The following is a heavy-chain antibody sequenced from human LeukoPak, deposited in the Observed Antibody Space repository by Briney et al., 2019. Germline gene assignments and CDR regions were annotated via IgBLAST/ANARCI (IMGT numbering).Heavy chain of an antibody. D-gene: IGHD2-2*02. CDR1: GGTFSSYA. J-gene: IGHJ2*01. V-gene: IGHV1-69*13. Sequence: SVKVSCKASGGTFSSYAISWVRQAPGQGLEWMGGIILIFGTANYAQKFQGRVTITADESTSTAYMELSSLRSEDTAVYYCARGRSPGGYQLPYRYIRYWYFDLWGRGTLVTVSS. CDR3: ARGRSPGGYQLPYRYIRYWYFDL. CDR2: IILIFGTA.